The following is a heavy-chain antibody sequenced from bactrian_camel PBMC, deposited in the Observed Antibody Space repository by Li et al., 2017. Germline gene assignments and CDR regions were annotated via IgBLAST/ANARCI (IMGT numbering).Heavy chain of an antibody. D-gene: IGHD6*01. V-gene: IGHV3S53*01. Sequence: HVQLVESGGGSVQPGGSLRLSCTYSRTPIINYCMAWFRQAPGKEREKVAYFSSTGTTSYSDSVKGRFTITKDGDKNTLYLQMDNLKPEDTATYYCAVGITPPMGWASFTPPGPGTQVTVS. CDR1: RTPIINYC. J-gene: IGHJ4*01. CDR2: FSSTGTT.